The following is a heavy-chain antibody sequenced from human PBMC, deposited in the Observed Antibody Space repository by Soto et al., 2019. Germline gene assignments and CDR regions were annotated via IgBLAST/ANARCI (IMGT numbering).Heavy chain of an antibody. CDR1: GGSISSSSYY. D-gene: IGHD6-19*01. Sequence: QLQLQESGPGLVKPSETLSLTCTVSGGSISSSSYYWGWIRQPPGKGLEWIGSIYYSGSTYYNPSLKSRVIISVDTSKNQFSLKLSSVTAADTAVYYCARTRAVWFDPWGQGTLVTVSS. CDR2: IYYSGST. CDR3: ARTRAVWFDP. J-gene: IGHJ5*02. V-gene: IGHV4-39*01.